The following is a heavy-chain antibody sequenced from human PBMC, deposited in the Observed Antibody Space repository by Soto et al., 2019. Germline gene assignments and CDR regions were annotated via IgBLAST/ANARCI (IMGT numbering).Heavy chain of an antibody. J-gene: IGHJ5*02. CDR3: ARGVVTMVRGVIITLWFDP. CDR2: IYYSGST. V-gene: IGHV4-39*01. D-gene: IGHD3-10*01. CDR1: GGSISSSSYY. Sequence: PSETLSLTCTVSGGSISSSSYYWGWIRQPPGKGLEWIGSIYYSGSTYYNTSIKNRVNISVDTSKNQLSQKLSSMTAADTAVYYCARGVVTMVRGVIITLWFDPWGQGTLVTVSS.